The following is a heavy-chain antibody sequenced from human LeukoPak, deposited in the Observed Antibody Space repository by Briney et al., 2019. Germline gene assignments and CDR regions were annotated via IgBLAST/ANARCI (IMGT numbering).Heavy chain of an antibody. CDR2: INHSGST. J-gene: IGHJ5*02. CDR1: GGSFSGYY. Sequence: SETLSLTCAVYGGSFSGYYWSWIRQPPGKGLEWIGEINHSGSTNYNPSLKSRVTISVDTSKNQFSLKLSSVTAADTAVYYCARSTITMVRGESWFDPWAREPWSPSPQ. V-gene: IGHV4-34*01. D-gene: IGHD3-10*01. CDR3: ARSTITMVRGESWFDP.